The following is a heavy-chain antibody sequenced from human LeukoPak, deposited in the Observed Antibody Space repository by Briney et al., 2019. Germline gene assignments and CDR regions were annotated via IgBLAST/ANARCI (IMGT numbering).Heavy chain of an antibody. V-gene: IGHV1-2*02. J-gene: IGHJ4*02. CDR1: GYTFTGYY. D-gene: IGHD2-2*01. CDR2: INPNSGGT. Sequence: ASVKVSCKASGYTFTGYYMHWVRQAPGQGLEWMGWINPNSGGTNYAQKFQGRVTMTRDTSISTASMALSRLRSDDTAVYYCARGLVVPAAARYLDYWGQGTLVTVSS. CDR3: ARGLVVPAAARYLDY.